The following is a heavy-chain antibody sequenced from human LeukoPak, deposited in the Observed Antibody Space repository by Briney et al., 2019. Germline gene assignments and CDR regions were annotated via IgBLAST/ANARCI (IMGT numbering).Heavy chain of an antibody. J-gene: IGHJ4*02. Sequence: EASVKVSCKASGGTFSSYAISWVRQAPGQGLEWMGGIIPIFGTANYAQKFQGRVTITADESTSTAYMELSSLRSEDTAVYYCASCSGGSCYPMGIGYWGQGTLVTVSS. CDR3: ASCSGGSCYPMGIGY. V-gene: IGHV1-69*13. CDR1: GGTFSSYA. D-gene: IGHD2-15*01. CDR2: IIPIFGTA.